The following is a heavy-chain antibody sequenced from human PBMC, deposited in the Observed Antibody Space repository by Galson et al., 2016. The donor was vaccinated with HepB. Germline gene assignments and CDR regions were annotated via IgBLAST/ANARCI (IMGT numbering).Heavy chain of an antibody. CDR3: AREDSSSVLFFDY. V-gene: IGHV4-31*03. J-gene: IGHJ4*02. D-gene: IGHD6-6*01. Sequence: TLSLTCTVSGDSISSGGYYWSWLRQQPGKGLEWIGFIYCNGTTYYNPSLKSRLTISVDTSKNQFSLKLNSVTAADTAVYYCAREDSSSVLFFDYWGQGTLVTVSS. CDR2: IYCNGTT. CDR1: GDSISSGGYY.